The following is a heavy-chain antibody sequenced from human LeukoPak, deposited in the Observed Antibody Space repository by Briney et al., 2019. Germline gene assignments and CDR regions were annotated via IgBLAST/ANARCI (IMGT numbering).Heavy chain of an antibody. Sequence: SETLSLTCTVSGGSMSPYHWGWIRQPPGKGLEWTGYIYYSGSTNYNPSLKSRVTISVDTSKNQFSLKLSSVTAADTAVYYCARGIRGFDPWGQGTLVTVSS. J-gene: IGHJ5*02. CDR3: ARGIRGFDP. CDR1: GGSMSPYH. CDR2: IYYSGST. V-gene: IGHV4-59*01. D-gene: IGHD3-3*02.